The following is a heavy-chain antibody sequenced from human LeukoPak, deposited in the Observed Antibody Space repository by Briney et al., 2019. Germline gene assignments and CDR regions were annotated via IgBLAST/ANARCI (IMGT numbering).Heavy chain of an antibody. Sequence: GGSLRLSCAASGLTFSSYWMSWVRQAPGKGLEWVANIKQDGSEKYYVDSVKGRFTISRDNAKNSLYLQMNSLRAEDTAVYYCARVFTIFGVVIRLLDYWGQGTLVTVSS. J-gene: IGHJ4*02. CDR2: IKQDGSEK. D-gene: IGHD3-3*01. CDR1: GLTFSSYW. CDR3: ARVFTIFGVVIRLLDY. V-gene: IGHV3-7*01.